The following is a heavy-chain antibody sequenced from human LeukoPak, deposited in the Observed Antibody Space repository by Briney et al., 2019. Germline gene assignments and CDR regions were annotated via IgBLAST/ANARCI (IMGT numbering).Heavy chain of an antibody. CDR2: ISGDGSST. CDR1: GFTFSNYW. J-gene: IGHJ4*02. CDR3: TRGGATPRDY. D-gene: IGHD5-12*01. Sequence: GGSLRLSCAASGFTFSNYWMHWVRQAPGKGLGWVSRISGDGSSTNYADSVKGRFSISRDNAKNTLFLQMNSLRAEDTAVYYCTRGGATPRDYWGQGTLVTVSS. V-gene: IGHV3-74*01.